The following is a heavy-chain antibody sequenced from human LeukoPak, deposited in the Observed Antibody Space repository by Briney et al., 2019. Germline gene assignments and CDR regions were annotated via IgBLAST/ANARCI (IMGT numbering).Heavy chain of an antibody. CDR3: ARQVHMVRGVIDY. V-gene: IGHV4-39*01. Sequence: PSETLSLTCTVSGGSISSSSYYWGWIRQPPGKGLEWIGSIYYSGSTYYNPPLKSRVTISVDTSKNQFSLKLSSVTAADTAVYYCARQVHMVRGVIDYWGQGTLVTVSS. D-gene: IGHD3-10*01. CDR1: GGSISSSSYY. J-gene: IGHJ4*02. CDR2: IYYSGST.